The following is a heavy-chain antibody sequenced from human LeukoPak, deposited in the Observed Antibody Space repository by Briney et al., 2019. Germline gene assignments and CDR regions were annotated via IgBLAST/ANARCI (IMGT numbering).Heavy chain of an antibody. CDR2: INPNSGGT. CDR1: GYTFTGYY. J-gene: IGHJ5*02. Sequence: GASVKVSCKASGYTFTGYYMHWLRQAPGQGLEWMGRINPNSGGTNYAQKFQGRVTITRDTSVSTAYMELSRLRSDDTAVYYCATLDGSGIAVAGYNWFDPWGQGTLVTVSS. V-gene: IGHV1-2*06. CDR3: ATLDGSGIAVAGYNWFDP. D-gene: IGHD6-19*01.